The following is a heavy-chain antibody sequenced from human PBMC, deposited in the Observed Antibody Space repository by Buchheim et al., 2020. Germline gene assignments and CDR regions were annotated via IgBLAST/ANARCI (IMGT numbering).Heavy chain of an antibody. V-gene: IGHV3-7*01. CDR1: GFTFSSYW. J-gene: IGHJ6*02. CDR3: AKPSVLSYYGMDV. Sequence: EVQLVESGGGLVQPGGSLRLSCAASGFTFSSYWMSWVRQAPGKGLEWVANIKQDGSEKYYVDSVKGRFTISRDNSKNTLYLQMNSLRAEDTAVYYCAKPSVLSYYGMDVWGQGTT. CDR2: IKQDGSEK. D-gene: IGHD2-8*02.